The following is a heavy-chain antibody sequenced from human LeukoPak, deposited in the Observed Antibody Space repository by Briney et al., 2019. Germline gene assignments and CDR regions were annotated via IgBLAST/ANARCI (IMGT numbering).Heavy chain of an antibody. CDR1: GFTFSSYA. CDR3: ARDRYGDYVRGAFDI. J-gene: IGHJ3*02. Sequence: GRSLRLSCAASGFTFSSYAMHWVRQAPGKGLEWVAVISYDGSNKYYADPVKGRFTISRDNSKNTLYLQMNSLRAEDTAVYYCARDRYGDYVRGAFDIWGQGTMVTVSS. V-gene: IGHV3-30-3*01. CDR2: ISYDGSNK. D-gene: IGHD4-17*01.